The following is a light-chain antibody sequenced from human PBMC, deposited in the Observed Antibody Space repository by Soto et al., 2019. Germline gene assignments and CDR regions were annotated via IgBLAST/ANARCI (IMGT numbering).Light chain of an antibody. CDR2: DVS. Sequence: QSALTQPRSVSGSPGQSVTISCTGTSSDVGGYNYVSWYQQHPGKAPKLMIYDVSKRPSGVPDRFSGSKSGNTASLTISGLQAEDKVDYYCCSYAGSYTWVFGTGTKLTVL. CDR3: CSYAGSYTWV. J-gene: IGLJ1*01. CDR1: SSDVGGYNY. V-gene: IGLV2-11*01.